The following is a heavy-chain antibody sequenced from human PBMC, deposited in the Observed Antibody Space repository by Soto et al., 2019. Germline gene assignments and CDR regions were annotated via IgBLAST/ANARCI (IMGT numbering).Heavy chain of an antibody. V-gene: IGHV5-51*01. J-gene: IGHJ4*02. CDR2: IYPGDSDT. CDR1: GYSFTSYW. CDR3: ARRDSSCWYTEYDY. D-gene: IGHD6-19*01. Sequence: PGDSLKISCTGSGYSFTSYWIGWVRQMPGKGLECMGIIYPGDSDTRYSPSFQGQVTISADKSISTAYLQWSSLKASDTAMYYCARRDSSCWYTEYDYWGQATLVNVSS.